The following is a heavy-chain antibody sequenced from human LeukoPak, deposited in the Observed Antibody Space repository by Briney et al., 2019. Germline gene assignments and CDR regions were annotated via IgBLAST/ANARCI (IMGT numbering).Heavy chain of an antibody. CDR1: GDSISSSNSY. Sequence: SETLSLTCTVSGDSISSSNSYWGWIRQPPGKGLEWIGSIYYNGSTYYNPSLKSRVTISVDTSKNQFSLKLSSVTAADTAVYYCARLPYIYYYDSSGYYYQYYFDYWGQGTLVTVSS. D-gene: IGHD3-22*01. J-gene: IGHJ4*02. CDR3: ARLPYIYYYDSSGYYYQYYFDY. CDR2: IYYNGST. V-gene: IGHV4-39*01.